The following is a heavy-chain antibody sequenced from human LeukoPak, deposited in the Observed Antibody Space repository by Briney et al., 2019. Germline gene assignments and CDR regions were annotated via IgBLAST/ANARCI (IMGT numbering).Heavy chain of an antibody. CDR1: GYTFTGYY. J-gene: IGHJ6*03. V-gene: IGHV1-2*02. Sequence: GASVKVSCKASGYTFTGYYMHWVRQAPGRGLEWMGWINPNSGGTNYAQKFQGRVTMTRDTSISTAYMELSRLRSDDTAVYYCARDPPELYYYMDVWGKGTTVTVSS. CDR3: ARDPPELYYYMDV. CDR2: INPNSGGT. D-gene: IGHD1-7*01.